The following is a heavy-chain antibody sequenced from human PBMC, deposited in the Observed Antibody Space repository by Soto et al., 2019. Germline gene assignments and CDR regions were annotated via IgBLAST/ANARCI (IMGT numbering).Heavy chain of an antibody. J-gene: IGHJ6*02. CDR2: IYYSGST. Sequence: QVQLQESGPGLVKPSQTLSLTCTVSGGSISSGDYYWSWIRQPPGKGLEWIGYIYYSGSTYYNPCLKSRVTIAVDTCTHEFSLKLSSVTAADTAVYYCARLRGDGRNYGMDVWGQGTTVTVSS. D-gene: IGHD3-16*01. CDR1: GGSISSGDYY. V-gene: IGHV4-30-4*01. CDR3: ARLRGDGRNYGMDV.